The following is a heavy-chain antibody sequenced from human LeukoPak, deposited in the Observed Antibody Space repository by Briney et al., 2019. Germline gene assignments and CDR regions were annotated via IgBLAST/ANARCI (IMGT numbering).Heavy chain of an antibody. CDR2: IYISGST. J-gene: IGHJ3*02. Sequence: PSETLSLTCTVSGGSINSYYWSWIRQPAGKGVEWLGRIYISGSTNYNPSLTCRVAMSVDTSRNQFSLKLSSVTAADTAVYYCARERESRFLEWLGAFDIWGQGTMVTVSS. CDR1: GGSINSYY. V-gene: IGHV4-4*07. D-gene: IGHD3-3*01. CDR3: ARERESRFLEWLGAFDI.